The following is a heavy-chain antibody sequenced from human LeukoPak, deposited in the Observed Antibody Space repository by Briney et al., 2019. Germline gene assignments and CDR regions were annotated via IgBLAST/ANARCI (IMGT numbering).Heavy chain of an antibody. D-gene: IGHD2-21*02. V-gene: IGHV4-59*01. CDR3: ARDLCGGDCYSHDAFDI. Sequence: SESLSLTCTASGGSISSYSWSWIRQPPGKGLEWIGYIYYSGSTNYNPSLKSRVTISVDTSKNQFSLKLSSVTAADTAVYYCARDLCGGDCYSHDAFDIWGQGTMVTVSS. J-gene: IGHJ3*02. CDR1: GGSISSYS. CDR2: IYYSGST.